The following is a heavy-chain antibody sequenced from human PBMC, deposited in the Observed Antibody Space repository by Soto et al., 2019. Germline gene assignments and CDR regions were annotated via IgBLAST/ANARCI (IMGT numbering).Heavy chain of an antibody. Sequence: QVRLEQSGPEVQRPGSSVRVSCQASGGARTSYPIHWVRQAPEQGLEWMGVIDPMFDTSNLAEKFKARVTLTADASTKTVYMDLTALRSDDTAVYFCATYPRPYNWVDIWGQGTLLTVSS. CDR2: IDPMFDTS. D-gene: IGHD2-21*01. CDR1: GGARTSYP. CDR3: ATYPRPYNWVDI. V-gene: IGHV1-69*01. J-gene: IGHJ5*02.